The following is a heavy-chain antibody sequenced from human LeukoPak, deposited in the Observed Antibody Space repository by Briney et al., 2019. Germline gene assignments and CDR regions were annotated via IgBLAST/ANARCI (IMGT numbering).Heavy chain of an antibody. CDR3: ATITIFGVVIF. CDR1: GGSMSSSSYY. V-gene: IGHV4-39*07. CDR2: IYYSGST. D-gene: IGHD3-3*01. J-gene: IGHJ4*02. Sequence: SETLSLTCTVSGGSMSSSSYYWGWIRQPPGKGLEWIGSIYYSGSTYYNPSLKSRVTISVDTSKNQFSLKLSSVTAADTAVDYCATITIFGVVIFWGQGTLATVSP.